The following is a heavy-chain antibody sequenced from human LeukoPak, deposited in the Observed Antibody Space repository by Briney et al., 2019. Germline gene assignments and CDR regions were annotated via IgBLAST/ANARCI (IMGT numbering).Heavy chain of an antibody. Sequence: SETLSLTCTVSGGSISSSSYYWGWIRQPPGKGLEWIGSIYYSGNTYYNPSLKSRVSISVDTSNNQFSLKLNSVTAADTAVYYCAREQGLAAAHYYYYYYMDVWGKGTTVTISS. CDR2: IYYSGNT. D-gene: IGHD6-13*01. CDR3: AREQGLAAAHYYYYYYMDV. V-gene: IGHV4-39*02. CDR1: GGSISSSSYY. J-gene: IGHJ6*03.